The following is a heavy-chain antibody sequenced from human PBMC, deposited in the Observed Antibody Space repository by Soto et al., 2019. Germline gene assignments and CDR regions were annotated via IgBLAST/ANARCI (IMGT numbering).Heavy chain of an antibody. CDR2: IIPIFGTA. CDR1: GGTFSSYA. V-gene: IGHV1-69*13. Sequence: ASVKVSCKASGGTFSSYAISWVRQAPGQGLEWMGGIIPIFGTANYAKKFQGRVTIAADESTSTAYMELSRLRSEETAVYYCARRSLDYYDSSGPLFDAFDIWGQGTMVTVSS. J-gene: IGHJ3*02. D-gene: IGHD3-22*01. CDR3: ARRSLDYYDSSGPLFDAFDI.